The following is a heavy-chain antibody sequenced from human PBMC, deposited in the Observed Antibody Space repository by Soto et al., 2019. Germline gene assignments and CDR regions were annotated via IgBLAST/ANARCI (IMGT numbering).Heavy chain of an antibody. V-gene: IGHV4-31*11. D-gene: IGHD6-13*01. CDR1: GGSFSSGGYY. Sequence: SETLSLTCAVYGGSFSSGGYYWSWIRQHPGKGLEWIGYIYYSGSTYYNPSLKSRVTISVDTSKNQFSLKLSSVTAADTAVYYCARDGSSSSWDDAFDIWGQGTMVTVSS. CDR3: ARDGSSSSWDDAFDI. J-gene: IGHJ3*02. CDR2: IYYSGST.